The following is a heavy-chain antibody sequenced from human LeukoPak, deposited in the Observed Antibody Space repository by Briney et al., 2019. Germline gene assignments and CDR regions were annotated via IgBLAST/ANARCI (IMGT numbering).Heavy chain of an antibody. CDR1: GFTVSNNY. CDR2: IYSGGST. V-gene: IGHV3-66*01. J-gene: IGHJ4*02. Sequence: PGGSLRLSCAASGFTVSNNYMSWVRQAPGKGLEWISVIYSGGSTDYADSVRGRFTISRDDFRNTLHLQMNSLRAEDTAVYYCARDQGIAVATHWGQGTLVTVSS. D-gene: IGHD6-19*01. CDR3: ARDQGIAVATH.